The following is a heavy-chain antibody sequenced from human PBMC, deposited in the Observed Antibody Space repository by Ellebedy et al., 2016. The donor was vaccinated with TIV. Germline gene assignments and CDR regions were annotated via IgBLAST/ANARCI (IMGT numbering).Heavy chain of an antibody. CDR3: ARGAYCSGGSCYVLGYFDY. CDR1: GFTFSSYA. Sequence: GESLKISCAASGFTFSSYAMHWVRQAPGKGLEWVAVISYDGSNKYYADSVKGRFTISRDNAKNTLYLQMNSLRAEDTAVYYCARGAYCSGGSCYVLGYFDYWGQGTLVTVSS. J-gene: IGHJ4*02. CDR2: ISYDGSNK. D-gene: IGHD2-15*01. V-gene: IGHV3-30-3*01.